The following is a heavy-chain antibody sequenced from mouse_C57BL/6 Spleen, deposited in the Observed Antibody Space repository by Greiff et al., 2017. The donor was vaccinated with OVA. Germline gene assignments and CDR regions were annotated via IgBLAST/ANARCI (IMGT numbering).Heavy chain of an antibody. V-gene: IGHV1-9*01. J-gene: IGHJ4*01. CDR3: ARGDYYGSLVLYAIDY. CDR2: ILPGSGST. D-gene: IGHD1-1*01. Sequence: QVQLQQSGAELMKPGASVKLSCQATGYTFTGYWIEWVKQRPGHGLEWIGEILPGSGSTNYNEKFKGKATFTADTSSNTAFMQLSSLTTEDSAIYCCARGDYYGSLVLYAIDYWGQGTSVTVSS. CDR1: GYTFTGYW.